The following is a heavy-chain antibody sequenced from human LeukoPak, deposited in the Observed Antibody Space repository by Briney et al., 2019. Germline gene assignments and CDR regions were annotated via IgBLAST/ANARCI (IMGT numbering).Heavy chain of an antibody. CDR3: AKSLRGSCHIDY. CDR2: ISGSGGST. CDR1: GFTFSSYA. D-gene: IGHD1-26*01. J-gene: IGHJ4*02. Sequence: GGSLRLSCAASGFTFSSYAMSWVRQAPGKGLEWVSAISGSGGSTYYADSVKGRFTISRDNSKNTLHLQMNSLRAEDTAVYYCAKSLRGSCHIDYWGQGILVTVSS. V-gene: IGHV3-23*01.